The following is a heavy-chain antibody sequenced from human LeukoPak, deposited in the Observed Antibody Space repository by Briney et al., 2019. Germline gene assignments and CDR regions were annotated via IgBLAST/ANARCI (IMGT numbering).Heavy chain of an antibody. CDR3: AKFSYGDYVA. Sequence: GGSLRLSCAASGFTFTDYYMSWIRQAPGKGLEWVSYIGGVDGTIYYADSVKGRFTISRDNAKNSLYLQMNSLRPDDTAVYYCAKFSYGDYVAWGQGTLVIVSS. CDR1: GFTFTDYY. J-gene: IGHJ5*02. CDR2: IGGVDGTI. V-gene: IGHV3-11*04. D-gene: IGHD4-17*01.